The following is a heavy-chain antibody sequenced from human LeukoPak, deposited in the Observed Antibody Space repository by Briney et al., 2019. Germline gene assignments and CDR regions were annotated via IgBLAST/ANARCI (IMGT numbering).Heavy chain of an antibody. CDR2: IYYSGST. V-gene: IGHV4-39*07. CDR3: ARGDDFWSGYYGY. D-gene: IGHD3-3*01. J-gene: IGHJ4*02. Sequence: SETLSLTCTVSGGSISSSSYYWGWIRQPPGKGLEWIGSIYYSGSTSYNPSLKSRVTISVDTSKNQFSLKLSSVTAADTAVYYCARGDDFWSGYYGYWGQGTLVTVSS. CDR1: GGSISSSSYY.